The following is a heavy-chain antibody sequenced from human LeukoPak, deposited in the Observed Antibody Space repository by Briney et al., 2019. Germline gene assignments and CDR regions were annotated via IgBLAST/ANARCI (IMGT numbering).Heavy chain of an antibody. CDR2: IKSKTDGGTT. CDR1: GFSFSDAW. CDR3: TTLGSGYSSF. Sequence: GGSLRLSCAASGFSFSDAWMSWVRHAPGKGLEEVGQIKSKTDGGTTDYAAPVEGRFTISRDDSKNTLYLQMNSLKTEDTAVYYCTTLGSGYSSFWGQGTLVTVSS. V-gene: IGHV3-15*01. J-gene: IGHJ4*02. D-gene: IGHD5-12*01.